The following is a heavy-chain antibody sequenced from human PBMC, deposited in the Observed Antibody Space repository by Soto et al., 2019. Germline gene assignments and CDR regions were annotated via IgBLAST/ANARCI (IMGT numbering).Heavy chain of an antibody. V-gene: IGHV1-18*04. CDR3: AVLPVPLYYYGMDV. J-gene: IGHJ6*02. D-gene: IGHD3-10*01. CDR2: ISAYNGNT. Sequence: ASVKVSCKASGYTFTSYGISWVRQAPGQGLEWMGWISAYNGNTNYAQKLQGRVTMTTDTSTSTAYMELRSLRSDDTAVYYCAVLPVPLYYYGMDVWGQGTTVTVSS. CDR1: GYTFTSYG.